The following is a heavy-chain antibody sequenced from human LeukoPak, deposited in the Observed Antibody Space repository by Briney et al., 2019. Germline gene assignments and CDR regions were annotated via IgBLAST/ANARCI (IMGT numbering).Heavy chain of an antibody. J-gene: IGHJ4*02. D-gene: IGHD3-22*01. V-gene: IGHV3-23*01. CDR1: GFTFSSYA. CDR2: ISGSGGST. CDR3: AKRGVDSSGFLYYFDY. Sequence: GGSLRLSCAASGFTFSSYAMSWVRQAPGKGLEWVSAISGSGGSTYYADSVKGRFTISRDNSKNTLYLQMNSLRAEGTAVYYCAKRGVDSSGFLYYFDYWGQGTLVTVSS.